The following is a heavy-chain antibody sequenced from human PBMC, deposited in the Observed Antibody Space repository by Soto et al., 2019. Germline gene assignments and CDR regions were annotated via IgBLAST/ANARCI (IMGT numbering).Heavy chain of an antibody. J-gene: IGHJ5*02. D-gene: IGHD1-26*01. CDR2: ILTMYGTA. CDR1: GGTFNSYA. CDR3: ARAGFNSSYHNWLDP. V-gene: IGHV1-69*06. Sequence: SVKVSCKASGGTFNSYAMSWVRHAPGQGLEWMGGILTMYGTANYAQKFHGRLTINADKVTSTAYMELSSLRSEDTAVYYCARAGFNSSYHNWLDPWGQGTLVTVS.